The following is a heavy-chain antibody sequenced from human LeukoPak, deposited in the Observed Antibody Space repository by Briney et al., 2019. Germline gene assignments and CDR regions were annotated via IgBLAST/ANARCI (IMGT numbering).Heavy chain of an antibody. D-gene: IGHD3-22*01. J-gene: IGHJ4*02. CDR3: ARHDSSGYYWFDY. Sequence: SETLSLTCTVSGGSISSGPHYWGWIRQSPGKGLEWIGSIYYSGSTDYNPSLKSRVTISVDTSKNQIPLKLSSVTAADTAVYYCARHDSSGYYWFDYWGQGTLVTVSS. CDR2: IYYSGST. CDR1: GGSISSGPHY. V-gene: IGHV4-39*01.